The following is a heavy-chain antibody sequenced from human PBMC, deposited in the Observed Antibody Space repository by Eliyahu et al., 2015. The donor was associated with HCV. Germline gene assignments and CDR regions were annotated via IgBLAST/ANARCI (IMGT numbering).Heavy chain of an antibody. CDR2: VSGSGDNT. Sequence: EVQLLESGGGLVQPGGSLXLSCAAXGFTFRRXAXTWVRQAPGKGLQXXSXVSGSGDNTYYADSVRGQFAISRDNSKNTLYLQMNSLRAEDTAVYYCAKDTTRLPFSILPENGMDVWGQGTTVTVSS. D-gene: IGHD3-3*02. CDR3: AKDTTRLPFSILPENGMDV. V-gene: IGHV3-23*01. CDR1: GFTFRRXA. J-gene: IGHJ6*02.